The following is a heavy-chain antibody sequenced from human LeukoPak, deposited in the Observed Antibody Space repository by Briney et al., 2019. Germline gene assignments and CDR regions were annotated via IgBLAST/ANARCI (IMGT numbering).Heavy chain of an antibody. CDR2: INPSGGST. J-gene: IGHJ6*02. Sequence: ASVKVSCKASGYTFTSYYMHWVRQAPGRGLEWMGIINPSGGSTSYAQKFQGRVTMTRDTSTSTVYMELSSLRSEDTAVYYCARGGGSSSWYGNYYYGMDVWGQGTTVTVSS. V-gene: IGHV1-46*01. CDR1: GYTFTSYY. CDR3: ARGGGSSSWYGNYYYGMDV. D-gene: IGHD6-13*01.